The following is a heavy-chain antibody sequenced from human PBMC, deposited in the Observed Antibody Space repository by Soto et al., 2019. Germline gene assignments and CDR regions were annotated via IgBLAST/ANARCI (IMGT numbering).Heavy chain of an antibody. Sequence: TSETLSLTCTVSGGSVSNSNYYWGWIRQPPGKGLEWIGSVYYRGRSYCNSSVKSRVTISVDTSKNQFSLNLNSVTASDTAVYFCVSQRTSVLTQAYFDYWGPGARVTVS. CDR2: VYYRGRS. V-gene: IGHV4-39*01. D-gene: IGHD2-8*01. CDR3: VSQRTSVLTQAYFDY. J-gene: IGHJ4*01. CDR1: GGSVSNSNYY.